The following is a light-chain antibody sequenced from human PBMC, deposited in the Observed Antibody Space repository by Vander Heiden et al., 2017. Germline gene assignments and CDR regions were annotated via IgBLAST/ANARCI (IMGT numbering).Light chain of an antibody. CDR1: SGINVGAYR. J-gene: IGLJ3*02. CDR2: FKSDSDK. CDR3: MIWHSSAWV. V-gene: IGLV5-45*02. Sequence: QAVLSQPSSLSPSPGASASLTCTFRSGINVGAYRVYWFQQKPGSPPQYLLRFKSDSDKQQGSGVPSRFSGSKDASANAGILLISGLQSEDEADYYCMIWHSSAWVFGGGTKLTVL.